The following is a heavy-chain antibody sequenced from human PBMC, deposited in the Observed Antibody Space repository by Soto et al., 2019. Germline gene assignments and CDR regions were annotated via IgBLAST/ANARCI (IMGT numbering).Heavy chain of an antibody. CDR1: GFTFSRYW. Sequence: GGTLRLSCAASGFTFSRYWMTWVRQAPGKGLEWVANIKQDGSEKYYVDSVKGRFTISRDNAKNSLYLQMNSLRVEETAVYYCASDGYYYCMDVLGQGTTPTVSS. CDR2: IKQDGSEK. V-gene: IGHV3-7*01. J-gene: IGHJ6*02. CDR3: ASDGYYYCMDV.